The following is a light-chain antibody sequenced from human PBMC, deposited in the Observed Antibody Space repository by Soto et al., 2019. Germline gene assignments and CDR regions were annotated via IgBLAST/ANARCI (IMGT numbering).Light chain of an antibody. CDR3: QQYNSGRT. V-gene: IGKV1-5*01. J-gene: IGKJ1*01. CDR1: QSISSW. CDR2: DAS. Sequence: DIQMTQFPSTLSASVGDRVTITCRASQSISSWLAWYQQKPGKAPKLLIYDASSLESGVPSRFSGSGSGTEFTLTISSLQPDDFATYYCQQYNSGRTFGQGTKVEIK.